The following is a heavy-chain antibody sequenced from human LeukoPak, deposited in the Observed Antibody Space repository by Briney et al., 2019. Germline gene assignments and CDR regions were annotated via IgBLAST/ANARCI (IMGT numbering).Heavy chain of an antibody. J-gene: IGHJ3*02. CDR2: ISGSGGST. V-gene: IGHV3-23*01. D-gene: IGHD2-2*01. Sequence: PGGSLRLSCAASGFTFSSYAMSWVRQAPGKGLEWVSAISGSGGSTYYADSVKGRFTISRDNSKNTLYLQMNSLRAEDTAVYYCARENIVVVPAAMRDAFDIWGQGTMVTVSS. CDR3: ARENIVVVPAAMRDAFDI. CDR1: GFTFSSYA.